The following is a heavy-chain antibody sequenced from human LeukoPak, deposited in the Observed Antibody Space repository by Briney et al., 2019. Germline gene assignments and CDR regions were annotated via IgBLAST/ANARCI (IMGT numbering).Heavy chain of an antibody. J-gene: IGHJ4*02. CDR3: ARYKWELPYYFDY. V-gene: IGHV4-39*01. CDR2: IYYSGST. CDR1: GGSISSSSYY. Sequence: SETLSLTCTVSGGSISSSSYYWGWIRQPPGKGLEWIGSIYYSGSTYYNPSLKSRVTISVDTSKNQFSLKLSSVTAADTAVYYCARYKWELPYYFDYWGQGTLVTVSS. D-gene: IGHD1-26*01.